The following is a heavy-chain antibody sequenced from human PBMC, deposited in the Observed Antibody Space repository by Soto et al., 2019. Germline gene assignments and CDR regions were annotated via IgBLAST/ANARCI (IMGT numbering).Heavy chain of an antibody. CDR2: TSYDGSNN. CDR3: ARWETTGRLDV. CDR1: GFTFRSYV. J-gene: IGHJ4*02. V-gene: IGHV3-33*05. Sequence: QVQLVESGGGVVQPGTSLRLSCVGSGFTFRSYVIHWVRQAPGKGLEWVALTSYDGSNNFYGDSVKGRFTISRHNSRNTVELQIDSLRLEDTALYYWARWETTGRLDVWGQGTLVSVSS. D-gene: IGHD1-26*01.